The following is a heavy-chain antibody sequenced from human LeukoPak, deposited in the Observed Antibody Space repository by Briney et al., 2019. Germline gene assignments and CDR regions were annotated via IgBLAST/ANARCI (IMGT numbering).Heavy chain of an antibody. CDR3: ARGTGTSDWFDP. CDR1: GYTFTSYV. CDR2: MNPNSGNT. V-gene: IGHV1-8*01. D-gene: IGHD1-1*01. Sequence: ASVKVSCKASGYTFTSYVINWVRQATGQGLEWMGWMNPNSGNTGYAQKFQGRVTMTRNTSISTAYMELSSLRSEDTAVYYCARGTGTSDWFDPWGQGTLVTVSS. J-gene: IGHJ5*02.